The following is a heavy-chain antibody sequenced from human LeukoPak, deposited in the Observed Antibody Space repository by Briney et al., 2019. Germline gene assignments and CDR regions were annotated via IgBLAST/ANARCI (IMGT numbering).Heavy chain of an antibody. CDR3: ARMAYYDILTGYYPSVYYYYGMDV. J-gene: IGHJ6*02. Sequence: ASVKVPCKASGYTFTSYDINWVRQATGQGLEWMGWMNPNSGNTGYAQKFQGRVTMTRNTSISTAYMELSSLRSEDTAVYYCARMAYYDILTGYYPSVYYYYGMDVWGQGTTVTVSS. CDR2: MNPNSGNT. D-gene: IGHD3-9*01. CDR1: GYTFTSYD. V-gene: IGHV1-8*01.